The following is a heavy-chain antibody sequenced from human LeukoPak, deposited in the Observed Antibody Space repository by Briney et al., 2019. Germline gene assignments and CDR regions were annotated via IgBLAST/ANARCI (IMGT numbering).Heavy chain of an antibody. Sequence: SETLSLTCTVSGGSISSSSYYWGWIRQPPGKGLEWIGSIYYSGSTYYSPSLKSRVTISVDTSKNQFSLKLSSVTAADTAVYYCARRRRSGYDHSGDFDYWGQGTLVTVS. CDR2: IYYSGST. V-gene: IGHV4-39*01. CDR3: ARRRRSGYDHSGDFDY. D-gene: IGHD5-12*01. CDR1: GGSISSSSYY. J-gene: IGHJ4*02.